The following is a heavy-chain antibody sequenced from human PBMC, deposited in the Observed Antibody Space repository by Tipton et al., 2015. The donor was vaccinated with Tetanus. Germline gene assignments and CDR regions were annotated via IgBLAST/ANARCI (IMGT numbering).Heavy chain of an antibody. J-gene: IGHJ3*02. Sequence: SLRLSCAASGFTFSTYSMNWVRQAPGKGLEWVSSIHSSSSYIYYAGSVRGRFTISRDNARKSLYLQINSLRAEDTAVYHCASLIVGVNNLPDAFDIWGQGTMVTVSS. CDR1: GFTFSTYS. V-gene: IGHV3-21*01. CDR2: IHSSSSYI. CDR3: ASLIVGVNNLPDAFDI. D-gene: IGHD1-26*01.